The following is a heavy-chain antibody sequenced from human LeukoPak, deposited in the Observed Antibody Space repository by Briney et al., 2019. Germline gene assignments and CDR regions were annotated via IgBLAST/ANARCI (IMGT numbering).Heavy chain of an antibody. Sequence: GGSLRLSCSVSGFTFSSYSMNWVRQAPGKGLQWVSSISGGGGYIFYADSVEGRFSLSRDNAKNSVFLQMNSLRAEDTAVYSCARGLGDYDAFDVWGHGTRVTVAS. J-gene: IGHJ3*01. D-gene: IGHD4-17*01. CDR2: ISGGGGYI. CDR1: GFTFSSYS. V-gene: IGHV3-21*01. CDR3: ARGLGDYDAFDV.